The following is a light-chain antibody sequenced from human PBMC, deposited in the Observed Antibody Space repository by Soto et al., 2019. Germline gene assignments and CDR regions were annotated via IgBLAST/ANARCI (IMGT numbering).Light chain of an antibody. Sequence: DVQMTQSPSSLSVAVGDRVTITCRASQNIDNYLIWYQQKPGKAPKLLIYAASSLQSGVPTRFSGSGSGTVFTLTISSLQPEDSATYYCQQSFITPPYTFGQGTKLDIK. CDR1: QNIDNY. CDR3: QQSFITPPYT. CDR2: AAS. V-gene: IGKV1-39*01. J-gene: IGKJ2*01.